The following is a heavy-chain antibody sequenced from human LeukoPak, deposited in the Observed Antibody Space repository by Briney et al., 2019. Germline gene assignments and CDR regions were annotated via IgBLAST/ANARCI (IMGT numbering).Heavy chain of an antibody. D-gene: IGHD3-3*01. CDR3: ARLREIPVFGVVTKSTSYFDY. CDR2: ISSGGGST. Sequence: GGSLRLSCAASGFTFSNYAMSWVRQAPGKGLEWVSSISSGGGSTYYADSVKGRFTISRDNSKNTLYLQMNSLRAEDTAVYYCARLREIPVFGVVTKSTSYFDYWGQGTLVTVSS. J-gene: IGHJ4*02. CDR1: GFTFSNYA. V-gene: IGHV3-23*01.